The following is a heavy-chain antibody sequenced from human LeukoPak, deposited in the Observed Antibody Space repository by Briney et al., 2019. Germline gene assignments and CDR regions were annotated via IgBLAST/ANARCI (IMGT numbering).Heavy chain of an antibody. D-gene: IGHD3-22*01. CDR3: ASDDSSGYYGRSG. CDR1: GFTFSSYW. Sequence: GGSLRLSCAAPGFTFSSYWMHWVRQAPGKGLVWVSRINSDGSSTSYADSVKCRFTISRDNAKNTLYLQMNSLRAEDTAVYYCASDDSSGYYGRSGWGQGTLVTVSS. J-gene: IGHJ4*02. V-gene: IGHV3-74*01. CDR2: INSDGSST.